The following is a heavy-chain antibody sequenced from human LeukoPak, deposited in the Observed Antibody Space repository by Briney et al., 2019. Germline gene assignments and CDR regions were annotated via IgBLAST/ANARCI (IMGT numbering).Heavy chain of an antibody. CDR1: GYTFTSYG. CDR3: ARAPRQTFHSDY. J-gene: IGHJ4*02. V-gene: IGHV1-18*01. CDR2: ISPYNGNT. D-gene: IGHD2/OR15-2a*01. Sequence: AASVKVSCKASGYTFTSYGISWVRQAPGQGLEWMGWISPYNGNTNYAQKLQGRVTMTTDTSTSTAYMELRSLRSEDTAVYYCARAPRQTFHSDYWGQGTLVTVSS.